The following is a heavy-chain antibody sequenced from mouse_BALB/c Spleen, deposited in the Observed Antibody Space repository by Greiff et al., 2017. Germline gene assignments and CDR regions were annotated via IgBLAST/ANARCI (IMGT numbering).Heavy chain of an antibody. CDR2: ISSGGSYT. J-gene: IGHJ4*01. CDR1: GFTFSSYA. V-gene: IGHV5-9-4*01. CDR3: ARGTTASYYAMDY. D-gene: IGHD1-2*01. Sequence: EVKLQESGGGLVKPGGSLKLSCAASGFTFSSYAMSWVRQSPEKRLEWVAEISSGGSYTYYPDTVTGRITISSDNAKNTLYLEMSSLRSEDTAMYYCARGTTASYYAMDYWGQGTSVTVSS.